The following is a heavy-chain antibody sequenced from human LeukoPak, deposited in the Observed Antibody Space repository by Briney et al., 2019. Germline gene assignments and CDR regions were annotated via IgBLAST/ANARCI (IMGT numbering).Heavy chain of an antibody. Sequence: GGSLRLSCTVSGLTFSSFSLNWVRQAPGKGLEWISYISSSSNSVYYADSVKGRFTVSRDNAQNALYLQMDSLRAEDTAVYYCARISSILHYYGSGTFYSDWGQGTLVTVSS. V-gene: IGHV3-48*04. J-gene: IGHJ4*02. CDR2: ISSSSNSV. D-gene: IGHD3-10*01. CDR1: GLTFSSFS. CDR3: ARISSILHYYGSGTFYSD.